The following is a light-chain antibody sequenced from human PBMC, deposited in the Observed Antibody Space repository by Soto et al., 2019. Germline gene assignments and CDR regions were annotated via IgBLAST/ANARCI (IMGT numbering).Light chain of an antibody. CDR3: AAWDDSLNVVV. CDR2: SNN. V-gene: IGLV1-44*01. J-gene: IGLJ2*01. Sequence: QSVLTQPPSASGTPGQRVTISCSGSSSNIGSNTVNWYQQLPGTAPKLLIYSNNQRPSGVPDRFSGSKSGTSASLAISELQSEDEADYYCAAWDDSLNVVVFGGGTKLTVL. CDR1: SSNIGSNT.